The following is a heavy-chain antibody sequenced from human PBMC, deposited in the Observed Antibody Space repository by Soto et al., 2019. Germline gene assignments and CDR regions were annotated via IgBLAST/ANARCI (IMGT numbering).Heavy chain of an antibody. V-gene: IGHV3-33*01. D-gene: IGHD1-26*01. CDR3: ARAGIVATTQLGWFDP. CDR2: IWPDGNNK. J-gene: IGHJ5*02. Sequence: QVQLVESGGGVVQPGRSLRLSCTASGFTFSNYSIHWVRQAPGKGLEWVAVIWPDGNNKYYPDSVKGRFTISRDNSKNTLYLQMNSLRAEDTAVYYCARAGIVATTQLGWFDPWGQGTLVTVSS. CDR1: GFTFSNYS.